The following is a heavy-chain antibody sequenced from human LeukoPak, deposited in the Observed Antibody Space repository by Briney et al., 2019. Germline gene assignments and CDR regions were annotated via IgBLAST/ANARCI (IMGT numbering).Heavy chain of an antibody. CDR3: ARHPTSLLGYYYGMDV. CDR1: GYSFTSYW. V-gene: IGHV5-51*01. Sequence: GESLKISCKGSGYSFTSYWIGWVRQMPGKGLEWMGIIYPGDSDTRHSPSFQGQVTISADKSISTAYLQWSSLKASDTAMYYCARHPTSLLGYYYGMDVWGQGTTVTVSS. CDR2: IYPGDSDT. D-gene: IGHD2-15*01. J-gene: IGHJ6*02.